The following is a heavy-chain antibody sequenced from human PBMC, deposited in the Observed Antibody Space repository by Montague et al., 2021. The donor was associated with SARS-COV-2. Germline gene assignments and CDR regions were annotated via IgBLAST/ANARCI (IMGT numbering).Heavy chain of an antibody. V-gene: IGHV4-39*01. CDR1: GASRSTKNYY. J-gene: IGHJ4*02. D-gene: IGHD3-16*02. Sequence: SETLSLTCTFSGASRSTKNYYWGWIRQPPGKGLEWIGSIPYSATSYSNPSLKSRVTMSVDTSRNQLSLNLSSVTVADTAVYYCARLGITLGGVIVIRYYFDFWGQGTLSPSPQ. CDR3: ARLGITLGGVIVIRYYFDF. CDR2: IPYSATS.